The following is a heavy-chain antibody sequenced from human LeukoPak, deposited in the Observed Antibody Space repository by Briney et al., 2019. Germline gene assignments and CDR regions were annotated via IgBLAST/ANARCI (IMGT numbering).Heavy chain of an antibody. V-gene: IGHV3-7*01. D-gene: IGHD2-2*03. Sequence: PGGSLRLSCAASGFTFSSYWMSWVRQAPGKGLEWVANIKQDGSEKYYVDSVKGRFTISRDNAKNSLYLQMNSLGAEDTAVYYCARAVDIHYYGMDVWGQGTTVTVSS. CDR2: IKQDGSEK. CDR3: ARAVDIHYYGMDV. CDR1: GFTFSSYW. J-gene: IGHJ6*02.